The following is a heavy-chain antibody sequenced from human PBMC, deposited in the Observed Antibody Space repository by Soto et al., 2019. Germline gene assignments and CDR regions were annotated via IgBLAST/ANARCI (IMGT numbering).Heavy chain of an antibody. V-gene: IGHV4-39*01. CDR3: ARHEASWFDP. CDR1: GGSISSSSYY. Sequence: SETLSLTCTVSGGSISSSSYYWGWIRQPPGKGLEWIGSIYYSGSIYYNPSLKSRVTISVDTSKNQFSLKLSSVTAADTAVYYCARHEASWFDPWGQGTLVTVSS. CDR2: IYYSGSI. J-gene: IGHJ5*02.